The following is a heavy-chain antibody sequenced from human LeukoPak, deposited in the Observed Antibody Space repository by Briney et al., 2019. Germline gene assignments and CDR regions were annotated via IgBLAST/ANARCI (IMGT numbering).Heavy chain of an antibody. V-gene: IGHV3-30*04. Sequence: GGSLRLSCAASGFTFSSYAMHWVRQAPGKGLEWVAVISYDGSNKYYADSVKGRFTISRDNSKNTLCLQMNSPRAEDTAVYYCARDIAADYWGQGTLVTVSS. D-gene: IGHD6-13*01. CDR3: ARDIAADY. CDR1: GFTFSSYA. J-gene: IGHJ4*02. CDR2: ISYDGSNK.